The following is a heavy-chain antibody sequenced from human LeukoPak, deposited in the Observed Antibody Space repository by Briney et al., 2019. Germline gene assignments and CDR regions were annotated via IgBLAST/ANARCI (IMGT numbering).Heavy chain of an antibody. D-gene: IGHD3-9*01. CDR2: INPNSGGT. Sequence: ASVKVSCKASGYTFTGYYMHRVRQAPGQGLEWMGWINPNSGGTNYAQKFQGRVTMTRDTSISTAYMELSRLRSDDTAVYYCARVPRYDILTGPPRGHFDYWGQGTLVTVSS. J-gene: IGHJ4*02. CDR1: GYTFTGYY. V-gene: IGHV1-2*02. CDR3: ARVPRYDILTGPPRGHFDY.